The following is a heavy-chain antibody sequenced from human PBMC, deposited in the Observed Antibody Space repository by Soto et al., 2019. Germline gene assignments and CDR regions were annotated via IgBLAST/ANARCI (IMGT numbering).Heavy chain of an antibody. CDR2: INHSGST. CDR3: ASCTMVRGAINWFDP. J-gene: IGHJ5*02. D-gene: IGHD3-10*01. V-gene: IGHV4-34*01. CDR1: GGSFSGYY. Sequence: QVQLQQWGAGLLKPSETLSLTCAVYGGSFSGYYWSWIRQPPGKGLEWIGEINHSGSTNYNPSLKSRVTISVDTSKNQFSLTLSSVTAADTAVYYCASCTMVRGAINWFDPWGQGTLVTVSS.